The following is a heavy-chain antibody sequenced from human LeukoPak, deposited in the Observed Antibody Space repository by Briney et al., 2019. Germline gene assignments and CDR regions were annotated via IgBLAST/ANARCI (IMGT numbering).Heavy chain of an antibody. D-gene: IGHD3-22*01. CDR2: FYYSGST. CDR3: ARDQGYYDTLIDAFDI. Sequence: PAGTLSLTCTVSGGSISSRSHYWGWIRHPPGRGLEWFGSFYYSGSTYCKPSLTSRVTISVDTPKNQSSLKLSSVTAADTAVYYGARDQGYYDTLIDAFDIWGQGTMVTVSS. CDR1: GGSISSRSHY. J-gene: IGHJ3*02. V-gene: IGHV4-39*07.